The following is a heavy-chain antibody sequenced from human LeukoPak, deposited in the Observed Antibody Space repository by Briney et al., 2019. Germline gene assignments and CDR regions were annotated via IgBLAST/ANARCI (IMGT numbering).Heavy chain of an antibody. CDR3: ATEGTSGTHLNWFDP. V-gene: IGHV4-59*01. CDR1: GGSISSDY. D-gene: IGHD2-2*01. Sequence: SETLSLTCTVSGGSISSDYWSGIRQPPGKGLEWIGHIYGSGSTNYNPSLKSRVTLSVDTSKNQFSLKLSIMISAVTAVYYCATEGTSGTHLNWFDPWGQGTLVTVSS. J-gene: IGHJ5*02. CDR2: IYGSGST.